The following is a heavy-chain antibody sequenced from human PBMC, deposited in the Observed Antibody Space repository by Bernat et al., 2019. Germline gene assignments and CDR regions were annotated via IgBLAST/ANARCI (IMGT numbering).Heavy chain of an antibody. CDR1: GGSISSSSYY. J-gene: IGHJ4*02. CDR3: ARLKGFAAY. Sequence: QLQLQESGPGLVKPSETLSLTCTVSGGSISSSSYYWGWIRQPPGKGLEWIGSIYYSGSTYYNPSLNSRVTISVETSKHQFSLNLRSVTAAGTDVYYCARLKGFAAYRGQGTLVTVS. V-gene: IGHV4-39*01. CDR2: IYYSGST.